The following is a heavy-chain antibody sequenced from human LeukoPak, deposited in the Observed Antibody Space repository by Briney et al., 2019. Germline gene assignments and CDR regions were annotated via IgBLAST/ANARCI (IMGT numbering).Heavy chain of an antibody. CDR1: GDSIRSYY. CDR2: IHYSGST. V-gene: IGHV4-59*12. D-gene: IGHD3-16*01. CDR3: ARLGALHDAFDV. Sequence: PSETLSLTCTVSGDSIRSYYWSWIRQPPGKGLEWIGNIHYSGSTKYNPSLKSRVTISVDTSKNQFSLRVTSLTAADTAVYYCARLGALHDAFDVWGQGTLVTVSS. J-gene: IGHJ3*01.